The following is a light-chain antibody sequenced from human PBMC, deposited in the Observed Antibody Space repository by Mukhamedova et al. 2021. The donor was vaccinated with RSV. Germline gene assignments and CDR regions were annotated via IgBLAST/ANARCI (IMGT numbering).Light chain of an antibody. J-gene: IGKJ2*01. Sequence: RASGSLSSSYLHWFQQKPGQAPRLLIHAAYFRAPGIPDRFSGSGSETDFTLTISRLEPEDFAVYYCQQYGRSPPYTFGQGTKLE. V-gene: IGKV3-20*01. CDR2: AAY. CDR1: GSLSSSY. CDR3: QQYGRSPPYT.